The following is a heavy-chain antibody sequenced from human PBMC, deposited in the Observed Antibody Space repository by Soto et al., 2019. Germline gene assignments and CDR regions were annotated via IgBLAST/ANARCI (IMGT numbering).Heavy chain of an antibody. V-gene: IGHV1-3*01. CDR3: ARDPKKLWFGELAERWFDP. Sequence: QVQLVQSGAEVKKPGASVKVSCKASGYTFTSYAMHWVRQAPGQRLEWMGWINAGNGNTKYSQKFQGRVTITRDTSASTAYMELSSLRSEDTAVYYCARDPKKLWFGELAERWFDPWGQGTLVTVSS. CDR2: INAGNGNT. D-gene: IGHD3-10*01. J-gene: IGHJ5*02. CDR1: GYTFTSYA.